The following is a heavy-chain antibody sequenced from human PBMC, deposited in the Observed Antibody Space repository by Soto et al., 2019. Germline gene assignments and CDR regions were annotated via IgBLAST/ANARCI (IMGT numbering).Heavy chain of an antibody. Sequence: QVQLQESGPGLVKPSETLSLTCTVSGGSISSYYWSWIRQPPGKGLEWIGYIYYSGSTNYNPSLKSRVTISVDTSKNQFSLKLSSVTAADTAVYYCARVGGYSGYDYGGYYYGVDVWGQGTTVTVSS. CDR2: IYYSGST. D-gene: IGHD5-12*01. J-gene: IGHJ6*02. CDR1: GGSISSYY. CDR3: ARVGGYSGYDYGGYYYGVDV. V-gene: IGHV4-59*01.